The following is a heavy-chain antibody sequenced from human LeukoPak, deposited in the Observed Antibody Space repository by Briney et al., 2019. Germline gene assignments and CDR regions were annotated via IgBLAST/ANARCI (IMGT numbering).Heavy chain of an antibody. CDR1: GYTFTSYA. Sequence: GASVKVSCKASGYTFTSYAMNWVRQAPGQGLEWMGGIIPIFGTANYAQKFQGRVTITADESTSTAYMELSSLRSEDTAVYYCARHLSPPKLLLRFLEWLREGLDPWGQGTLVTVSS. CDR2: IIPIFGTA. V-gene: IGHV1-69*13. D-gene: IGHD3-3*01. J-gene: IGHJ5*02. CDR3: ARHLSPPKLLLRFLEWLREGLDP.